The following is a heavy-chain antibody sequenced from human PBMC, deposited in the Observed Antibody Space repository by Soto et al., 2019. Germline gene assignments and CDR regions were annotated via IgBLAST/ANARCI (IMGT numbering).Heavy chain of an antibody. CDR1: GGSISSGDYD. CDR2: IYYSGST. J-gene: IGHJ3*02. Sequence: PSETLSLTCTVSGGSISSGDYDWSWIRQPPGKGLEWIGYIYYSGSTYYNPSLKSRVTISEDTSRNQFSLKLSSVTAADMAVYNCARHFGYYDSGGYGNAFDIWGQGTMVTVSS. CDR3: ARHFGYYDSGGYGNAFDI. D-gene: IGHD3-22*01. V-gene: IGHV4-30-4*01.